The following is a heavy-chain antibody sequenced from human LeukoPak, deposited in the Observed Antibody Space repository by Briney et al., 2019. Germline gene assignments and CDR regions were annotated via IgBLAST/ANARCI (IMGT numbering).Heavy chain of an antibody. CDR3: TGDYYGSGSYADFDY. CDR1: GFTFSGSA. V-gene: IGHV3-73*01. D-gene: IGHD3-10*01. Sequence: GGSLRLSCAASGFTFSGSALHWVRQASGKGLEWVGRIRSTANGYATAYAASVKGRFTISRDDSKNTAYLQMDSLKTEDTAVYYCTGDYYGSGSYADFDYWGQGTLATVSS. J-gene: IGHJ4*02. CDR2: IRSTANGYAT.